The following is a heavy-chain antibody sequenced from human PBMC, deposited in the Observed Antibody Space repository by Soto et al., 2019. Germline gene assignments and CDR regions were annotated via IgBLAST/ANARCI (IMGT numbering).Heavy chain of an antibody. Sequence: QITLKESGPTLVKPTQTLTLTCTFSGFSLSTSGVGVGWIRQPPGKALEWLALIYWDDDKRYSPSLKSRLTITKDTSKNQVVLTMTNMDPVDTATYYCAHSRGYCISTSCYFDYWGQGTLFTVSS. CDR1: GFSLSTSGVG. D-gene: IGHD2-2*01. J-gene: IGHJ4*02. CDR3: AHSRGYCISTSCYFDY. V-gene: IGHV2-5*02. CDR2: IYWDDDK.